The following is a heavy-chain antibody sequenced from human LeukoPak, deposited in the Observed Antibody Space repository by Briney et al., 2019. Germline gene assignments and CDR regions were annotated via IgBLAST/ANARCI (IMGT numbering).Heavy chain of an antibody. CDR1: GFTFSSYE. D-gene: IGHD3-16*02. Sequence: PGGSLRLSCAASGFTFSSYEMNWVRQAPGKGLEWVANIKQGGSEKYYVDSVKGRFTISRDNAKNSLYLQMNSLRAEDTAVYYCARLSATPSYYDYVWGSYRYHFDYWGQGTLVTVSS. V-gene: IGHV3-7*01. J-gene: IGHJ4*02. CDR2: IKQGGSEK. CDR3: ARLSATPSYYDYVWGSYRYHFDY.